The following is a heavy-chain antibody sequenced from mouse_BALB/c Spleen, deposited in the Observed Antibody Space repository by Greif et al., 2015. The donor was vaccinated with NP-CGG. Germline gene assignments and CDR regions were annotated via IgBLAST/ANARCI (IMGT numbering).Heavy chain of an antibody. CDR1: GFNIKDTY. Sequence: EVKLMESGAELVKPGASVKLSCTASGFNIKDTYMHWVKQRPEQGLEWIGRIDPANGNTKYDPKFQGKATITADTSSNTAYLQLSSLTSEDTAVYYCAAYYYGPAWFAYWGQGTLVTVSA. CDR2: IDPANGNT. D-gene: IGHD1-1*01. V-gene: IGHV14-3*02. CDR3: AAYYYGPAWFAY. J-gene: IGHJ3*01.